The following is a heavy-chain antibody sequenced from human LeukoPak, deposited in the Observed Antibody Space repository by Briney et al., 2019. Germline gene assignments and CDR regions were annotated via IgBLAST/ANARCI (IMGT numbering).Heavy chain of an antibody. CDR3: ARGSPPPGHYYYYYMDV. J-gene: IGHJ6*03. CDR2: IYYSGST. CDR1: DDSFSSSSYY. Sequence: SETLSLTCTVSDDSFSSSSYYWGWIRQPPGKGLEWLGIIYYSGSTYYNPSLKSRVTISVDTSKNQFSLKLSSVTAADTAVYYCARGSPPPGHYYYYYMDVWGKGTTVTISS. V-gene: IGHV4-39*01.